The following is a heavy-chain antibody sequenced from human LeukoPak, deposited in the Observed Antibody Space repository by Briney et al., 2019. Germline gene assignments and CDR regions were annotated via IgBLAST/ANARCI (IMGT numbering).Heavy chain of an antibody. CDR2: IYYSGST. V-gene: IGHV4-59*01. CDR1: GDSIRSYY. Sequence: SETLSLTCTVSGDSIRSYYWSWIRQPPGKGLEWIGYIYYSGSTNYNPSLKSRVTISVDTSKNQFSLKLSSVTAADTAVYYCAEGGKLNLDFDYRGQGTLVTVSS. CDR3: AEGGKLNLDFDY. J-gene: IGHJ4*02. D-gene: IGHD3-16*01.